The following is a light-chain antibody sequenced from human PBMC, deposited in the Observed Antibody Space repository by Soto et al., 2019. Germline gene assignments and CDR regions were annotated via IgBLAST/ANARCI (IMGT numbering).Light chain of an antibody. CDR2: EVS. J-gene: IGLJ1*01. CDR1: SSDVGGYDY. V-gene: IGLV2-14*01. Sequence: QSALTQPASVSGSPGQSITISCTGTSSDVGGYDYVSWYQLHPGKAPKLMVFEVSNRPSGVSYLFSGSKSGNTASLPISGLQAEAEADYFCSSYSNSTAYLFGTGTKLTVL. CDR3: SSYSNSTAYL.